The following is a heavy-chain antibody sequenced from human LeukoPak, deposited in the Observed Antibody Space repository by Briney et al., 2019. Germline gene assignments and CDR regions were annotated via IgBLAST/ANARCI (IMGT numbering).Heavy chain of an antibody. J-gene: IGHJ3*02. Sequence: ASVKVSCKASGYTFTSYDINWVRQATGQGLEWMGWMNPNSGNTGYAQKFQGRVTMTMNTSISTAYMELSSLRSEDTAVYYCARGTRGSSWDPDAFDIRGQGTMVTVSS. D-gene: IGHD6-13*01. CDR2: MNPNSGNT. CDR1: GYTFTSYD. V-gene: IGHV1-8*01. CDR3: ARGTRGSSWDPDAFDI.